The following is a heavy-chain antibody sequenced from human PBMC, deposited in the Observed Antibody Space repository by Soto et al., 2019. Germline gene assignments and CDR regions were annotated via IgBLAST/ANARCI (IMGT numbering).Heavy chain of an antibody. CDR2: ISGSGGST. Sequence: EVQLLESGGGLVQPGGSLRLSCAASGFTFSSYAMSWVRQAPGKGLEWVSAISGSGGSTYYADSVKGRFTISRDNSKNTLYLTMNSLRAEDTAVYYCAKVGLWFGELSIYFDYWGQGTLVTVSS. J-gene: IGHJ4*02. V-gene: IGHV3-23*01. CDR1: GFTFSSYA. D-gene: IGHD3-10*01. CDR3: AKVGLWFGELSIYFDY.